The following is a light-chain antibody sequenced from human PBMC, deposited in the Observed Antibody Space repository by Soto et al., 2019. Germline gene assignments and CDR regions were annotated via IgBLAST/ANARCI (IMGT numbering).Light chain of an antibody. CDR3: QQYGSSGLT. CDR2: WAS. CDR1: QSVLYSSNNKNY. V-gene: IGKV4-1*01. Sequence: DIVMTQSPDSLAVSLGERATINYKSSQSVLYSSNNKNYLAWYQQKPGQPPKLLIYWASTRESGVPDRFSGSGSGTDFTLTISRLEPEDFAVYYCQQYGSSGLTFGGGTKVDIK. J-gene: IGKJ4*01.